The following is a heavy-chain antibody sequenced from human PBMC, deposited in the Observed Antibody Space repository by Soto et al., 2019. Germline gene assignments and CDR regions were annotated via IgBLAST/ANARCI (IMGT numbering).Heavy chain of an antibody. Sequence: GGSLRLSCAASGFTFSSYGMHWVRQAPGKGLEWVAVISYDGSNKYYADSVKGRFTISRDNSKNTLYLQMNSLRAEDTAVYYCAKDRLLPGYCISWYRHYCYRMDVWGQGTTVIVSS. D-gene: IGHD6-13*01. CDR1: GFTFSSYG. CDR3: AKDRLLPGYCISWYRHYCYRMDV. J-gene: IGHJ6*02. V-gene: IGHV3-30*18. CDR2: ISYDGSNK.